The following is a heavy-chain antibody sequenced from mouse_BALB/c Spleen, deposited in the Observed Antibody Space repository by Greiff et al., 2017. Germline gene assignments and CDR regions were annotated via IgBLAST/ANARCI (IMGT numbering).Heavy chain of an antibody. Sequence: DVKLVESGGGLVQPGGSLKLSCAASGFTFSSYTMSWVRQTPEKRLEWVAYISNGGGSTYYPDTVNGRFTISRDNAKNTLYLQMSSLKSEDTAMYYCARRDDYGPYWYFDVWGAGTTVTVSS. CDR2: ISNGGGST. D-gene: IGHD2-4*01. V-gene: IGHV5-12-2*01. CDR3: ARRDDYGPYWYFDV. CDR1: GFTFSSYT. J-gene: IGHJ1*01.